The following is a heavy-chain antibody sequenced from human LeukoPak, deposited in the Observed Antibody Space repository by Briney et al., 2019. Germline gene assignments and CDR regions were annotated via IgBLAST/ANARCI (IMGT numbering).Heavy chain of an antibody. D-gene: IGHD2-2*01. Sequence: AAVKVSCKASGYTFTSYGISWVRQAPGQGREWMGWISAYNGNTNYAQKLQGRVTMTTDTSTSTAYMELRSLRSDDTAVYYCARPTPPYCSSTSCLPPDYWGQGTLVTVS. J-gene: IGHJ4*02. V-gene: IGHV1-18*01. CDR3: ARPTPPYCSSTSCLPPDY. CDR1: GYTFTSYG. CDR2: ISAYNGNT.